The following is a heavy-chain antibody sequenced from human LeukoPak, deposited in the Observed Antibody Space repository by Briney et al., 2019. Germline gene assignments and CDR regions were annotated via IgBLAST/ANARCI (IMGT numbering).Heavy chain of an antibody. D-gene: IGHD6-19*01. Sequence: KTGGSLRLSCAASGFTFRSYNFQWVRQAPGKGLEWVSFISSSSSSIYYADSVKGRFTISRDNAKNSLYLQMNSLRAEDTAVYYCARPQVAVAASTAASYYYGMDVWGQGITVTVSS. V-gene: IGHV3-21*01. CDR3: ARPQVAVAASTAASYYYGMDV. CDR2: ISSSSSSI. CDR1: GFTFRSYN. J-gene: IGHJ6*02.